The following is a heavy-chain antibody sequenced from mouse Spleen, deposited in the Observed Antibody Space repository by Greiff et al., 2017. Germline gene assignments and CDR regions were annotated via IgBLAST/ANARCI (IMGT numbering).Heavy chain of an antibody. CDR1: GYTFTSYW. Sequence: QVQLQQPGAELVRPGTSVKLSCKASGYTFTSYWMHWVKQRPGQGLEWIGVIDPSDSYTNYNQKFKGKATLTVDTSSSTAYMQLSSLTSEDSAVYYCARFSMVYYYGSSGRFAYWGQGTLVTVSA. V-gene: IGHV1-59*01. CDR2: IDPSDSYT. CDR3: ARFSMVYYYGSSGRFAY. D-gene: IGHD1-1*01. J-gene: IGHJ3*01.